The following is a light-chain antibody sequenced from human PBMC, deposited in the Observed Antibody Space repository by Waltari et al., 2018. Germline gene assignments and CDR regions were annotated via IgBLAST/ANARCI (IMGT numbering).Light chain of an antibody. Sequence: SYELTQPPSVSVSPGQTASITCSGDKLGDKYACWSQQKPGQSPVLVIYQDSKRPSGIPERFSGSNSGNTATLTISGTQAMDEADYYCQAWDSSTAGVFGGGTKLTVL. J-gene: IGLJ2*01. CDR2: QDS. CDR1: KLGDKY. CDR3: QAWDSSTAGV. V-gene: IGLV3-1*01.